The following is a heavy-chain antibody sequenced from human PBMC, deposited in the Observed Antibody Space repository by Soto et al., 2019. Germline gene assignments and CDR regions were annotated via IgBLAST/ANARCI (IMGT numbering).Heavy chain of an antibody. CDR1: GGSISSYY. Sequence: SETLSLTCTVSGGSISSYYWSWIRQPPGKGLEWIGYIYYSGSTNYNPSLKSRVTISVDTSKNQFSLKLSSVTAADTAVYYCARDRGPYSNSDYYYYYYMDVWGKGTTVTVSS. V-gene: IGHV4-59*01. J-gene: IGHJ6*03. D-gene: IGHD4-4*01. CDR2: IYYSGST. CDR3: ARDRGPYSNSDYYYYYYMDV.